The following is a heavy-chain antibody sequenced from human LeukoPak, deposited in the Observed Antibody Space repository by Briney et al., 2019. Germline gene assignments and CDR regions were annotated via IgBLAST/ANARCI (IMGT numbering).Heavy chain of an antibody. D-gene: IGHD2-15*01. CDR3: AKIKDIVVVVDAYFDY. CDR1: GFTFNSYG. CDR2: IRHDGSNI. J-gene: IGHJ4*02. V-gene: IGHV3-30*02. Sequence: GGSLRLSCAASGFTFNSYGMHWVRQAPGKGLEWVAFIRHDGSNINYADSVKGRFTISRDNSRSTLDLQMNSLRAEDTAVYYCAKIKDIVVVVDAYFDYWGQGTLVTVSS.